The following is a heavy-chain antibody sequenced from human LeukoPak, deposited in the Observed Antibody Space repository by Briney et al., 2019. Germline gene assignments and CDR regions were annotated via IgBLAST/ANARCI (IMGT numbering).Heavy chain of an antibody. Sequence: GASVKVSCKVSGYTLTELSMHWVRQAPGKGLEWMGGFDPEDGETIYAQKFQGRVTMTEDTSTDTAYMELSSLRSEDTAVYYCATQAGQLVNLNWFDPWGQGTLVTVSS. CDR3: ATQAGQLVNLNWFDP. CDR2: FDPEDGET. J-gene: IGHJ5*02. CDR1: GYTLTELS. D-gene: IGHD6-6*01. V-gene: IGHV1-24*01.